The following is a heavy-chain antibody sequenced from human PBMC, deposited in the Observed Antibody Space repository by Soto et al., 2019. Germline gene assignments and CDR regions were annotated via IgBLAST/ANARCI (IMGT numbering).Heavy chain of an antibody. CDR3: ARVGTDYGGNPLDY. Sequence: QVQLVQSGAEVKKPGSSVKVSCKASGGTFSSYTISWVRQAPGQGLEWMGRIIPILGIANYAQKFQGRVTITADKSTSTAYMELSSLRSEDTAVYYCARVGTDYGGNPLDYWGQGTLVTVSS. CDR1: GGTFSSYT. V-gene: IGHV1-69*02. D-gene: IGHD4-17*01. J-gene: IGHJ4*02. CDR2: IIPILGIA.